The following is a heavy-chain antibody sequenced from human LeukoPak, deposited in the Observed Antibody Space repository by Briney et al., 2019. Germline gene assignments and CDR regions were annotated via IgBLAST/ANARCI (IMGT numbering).Heavy chain of an antibody. CDR1: GGSISSSNW. CDR3: ARDLPATMVRGVIN. D-gene: IGHD3-10*01. CDR2: IYHSGST. V-gene: IGHV4-4*02. J-gene: IGHJ4*02. Sequence: PSETLSLTCAVSGGSISSSNWWSWVRQPPGKGLEWIGEIYHSGSTYYNPSLKSRVTISVDTSKNQFSLKLSSVTAADTAVYYCARDLPATMVRGVINWGQGTLVTVSS.